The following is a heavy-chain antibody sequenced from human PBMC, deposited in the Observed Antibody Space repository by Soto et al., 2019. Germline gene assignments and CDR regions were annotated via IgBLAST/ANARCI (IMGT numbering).Heavy chain of an antibody. V-gene: IGHV3-9*01. J-gene: IGHJ4*02. CDR2: IYWNSDTT. CDR3: IKERNPGGLDY. D-gene: IGHD1-26*01. CDR1: GFNFEDRA. Sequence: EVQLLESGGGFVQPGRSLRLSCVVSGFNFEDRAMHWVRQVSGKGLEWVAGIYWNSDTTGYADSVKGRFTIARENDKNVLYLQMNSLRVDDTALYYCIKERNPGGLDYWGQGTLVTVSS.